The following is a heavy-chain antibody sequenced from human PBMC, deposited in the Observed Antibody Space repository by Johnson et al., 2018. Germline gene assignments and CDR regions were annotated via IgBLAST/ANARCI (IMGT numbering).Heavy chain of an antibody. CDR2: MNPNSGNT. J-gene: IGHJ3*02. V-gene: IGHV1-8*01. D-gene: IGHD3-3*01. CDR3: ARGGTFSDFWGGSPRSDAFDI. Sequence: VQLVESGAEVKKPGASVKVSCKASGYTFTSYDINWVRQATGQGLEWMGWMNPNSGNTGYAQKFQGRVTMTRNTSISTAYMELSSLRSEDTAVYYCARGGTFSDFWGGSPRSDAFDIWGQGTMVTVSS. CDR1: GYTFTSYD.